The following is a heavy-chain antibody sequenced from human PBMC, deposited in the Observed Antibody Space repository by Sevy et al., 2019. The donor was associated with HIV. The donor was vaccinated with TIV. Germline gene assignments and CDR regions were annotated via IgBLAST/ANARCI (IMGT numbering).Heavy chain of an antibody. CDR3: ERRHSSSWYDYFDY. J-gene: IGHJ4*02. D-gene: IGHD6-13*01. V-gene: IGHV5-51*01. CDR2: IYPGDSDI. CDR1: GYRFIAYW. Sequence: GESLKISCKGSGYRFIAYWIGWVRQIPGKGLEWMGIIYPGDSDIRYSPSFQGQVTIPTDMSVSTAYLQWSSLKASDTAIYYCERRHSSSWYDYFDYWGQGTLVTVSS.